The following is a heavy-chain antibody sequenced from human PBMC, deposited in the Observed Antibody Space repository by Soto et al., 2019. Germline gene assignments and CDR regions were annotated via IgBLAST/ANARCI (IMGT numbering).Heavy chain of an antibody. Sequence: GGSLRLSCAASGFTFSSYGMHWVRQAPGKGLEWVAVIWYDGSNKYYADSVKGRFTISRDNSKNTLYLQMNSLRAEDTAVYYCARWWDFGAAAGDSYYYYGMDVWGQGTTVTVSS. CDR3: ARWWDFGAAAGDSYYYYGMDV. J-gene: IGHJ6*02. D-gene: IGHD6-13*01. CDR2: IWYDGSNK. V-gene: IGHV3-33*01. CDR1: GFTFSSYG.